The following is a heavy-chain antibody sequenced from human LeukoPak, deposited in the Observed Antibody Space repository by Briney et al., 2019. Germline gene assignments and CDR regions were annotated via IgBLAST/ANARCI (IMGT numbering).Heavy chain of an antibody. CDR2: ISAYNGKT. Sequence: SVKVSCKASDYTFTNYGISWVRQAPGQGLEWMGWISAYNGKTYYAQKFQGRVTVTTDTSTSTAYMDLRSLRSDDTAVYYCARTNLDCKSGVCYDYWGQGTPVTVSS. J-gene: IGHJ4*02. V-gene: IGHV1-18*01. CDR3: ARTNLDCKSGVCYDY. CDR1: DYTFTNYG. D-gene: IGHD2-8*01.